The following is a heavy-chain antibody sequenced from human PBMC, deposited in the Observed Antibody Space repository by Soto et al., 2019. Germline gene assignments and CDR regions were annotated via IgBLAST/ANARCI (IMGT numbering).Heavy chain of an antibody. V-gene: IGHV3-33*01. CDR2: IWYDGSNK. CDR3: ARDGPPAVDGNYYYGMDV. CDR1: GFTFSSYG. J-gene: IGHJ6*02. Sequence: HVQLVESGGGVVQPGRSLRLSCAASGFTFSSYGMHWVRQAPGKGLEWVAVIWYDGSNKYYADSVKGRFTISRDNSKNTLYLQMNSLRAEDTAVYYCARDGPPAVDGNYYYGMDVWGQGTTVTVSS. D-gene: IGHD2-2*01.